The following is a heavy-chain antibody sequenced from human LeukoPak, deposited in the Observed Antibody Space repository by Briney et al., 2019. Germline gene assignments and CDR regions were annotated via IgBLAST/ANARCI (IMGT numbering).Heavy chain of an antibody. J-gene: IGHJ4*02. Sequence: PGGSLRLSCAASGFTFSSYWMSWVRQPPGKGLEWIGEINHSGSTNYNPSLKSRVTISVDTSKNQFSLKLSSVTAADTAVYYCARDSPLLLYKARYFDYWGQGTLVTVSS. D-gene: IGHD2-2*02. CDR1: GFTFSSYW. V-gene: IGHV4-34*01. CDR2: INHSGST. CDR3: ARDSPLLLYKARYFDY.